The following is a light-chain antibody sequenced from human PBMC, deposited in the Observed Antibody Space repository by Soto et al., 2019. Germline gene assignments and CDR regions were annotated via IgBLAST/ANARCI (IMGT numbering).Light chain of an antibody. CDR3: QQYDNLPLT. V-gene: IGKV1-33*01. CDR2: DAS. Sequence: DIQMTQSPSCLSASVGDRVHITCQASQDITNHLNWYHQKAGKAPKLLIYDASNLETGVPSRLSGSGSGTDFTLTITSLKPEDIATYYCQQYDNLPLTFGGGTKVDIK. J-gene: IGKJ4*01. CDR1: QDITNH.